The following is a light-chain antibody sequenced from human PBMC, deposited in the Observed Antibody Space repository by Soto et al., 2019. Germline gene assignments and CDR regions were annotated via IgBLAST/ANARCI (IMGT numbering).Light chain of an antibody. V-gene: IGLV2-23*02. J-gene: IGLJ3*02. CDR3: CSYAISTTFV. Sequence: QSALTQPASVSGSPGQSITISCTGTGNDVGGYNLVSWYQQHPGKAPRLMIYVDSVRPSGISNRFSGSKSGDTASLTISRLQAEDEAHYYCCSYAISTTFVFGGGTKLTVL. CDR2: VDS. CDR1: GNDVGGYNL.